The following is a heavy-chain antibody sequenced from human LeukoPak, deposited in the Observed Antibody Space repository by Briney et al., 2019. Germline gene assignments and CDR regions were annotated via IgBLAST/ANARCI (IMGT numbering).Heavy chain of an antibody. Sequence: SETLSLTCAVYGGSFSGYYWSWIRQPPGKGLEWIGEINHSGSTNYNPSLKSRVTISLDTSKNQFSLELTSVTPADTAVYYCARVLPGGFSYGAADYWGQGTLVTVSS. D-gene: IGHD5-18*01. CDR3: ARVLPGGFSYGAADY. CDR1: GGSFSGYY. CDR2: INHSGST. V-gene: IGHV4-34*01. J-gene: IGHJ4*02.